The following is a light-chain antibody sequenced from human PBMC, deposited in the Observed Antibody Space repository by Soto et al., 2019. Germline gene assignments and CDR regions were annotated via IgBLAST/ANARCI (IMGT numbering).Light chain of an antibody. CDR1: QSISSW. V-gene: IGKV1-5*01. CDR3: QQYNGSPFT. Sequence: DIQMTQSPSTLSASVGDRVTITCRASQSISSWLAWYQQKPGKAPKLLIFDASSLQSGVPSRFSGSGSGTEFTLSISSLQPDDFATYYCQQYNGSPFTFGPGTEVDIK. J-gene: IGKJ3*01. CDR2: DAS.